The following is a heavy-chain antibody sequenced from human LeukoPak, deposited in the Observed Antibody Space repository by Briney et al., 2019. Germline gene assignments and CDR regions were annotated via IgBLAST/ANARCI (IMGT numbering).Heavy chain of an antibody. V-gene: IGHV1-18*01. CDR1: GYTFTSYG. D-gene: IGHD3-16*01. CDR2: ISAYNGNT. J-gene: IGHJ4*02. CDR3: ARRDYDYVWGSYYFDY. Sequence: ASVKVSCKASGYTFTSYGISWVRQAPGQGLEWMGWISAYNGNTNYAQKLQGRVTMTTDTSTSTAYMELRSLRSDDTAVYYCARRDYDYVWGSYYFDYWGQGTLVTVSS.